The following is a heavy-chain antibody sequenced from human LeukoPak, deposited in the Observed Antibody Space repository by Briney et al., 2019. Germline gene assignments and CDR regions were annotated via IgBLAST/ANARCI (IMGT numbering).Heavy chain of an antibody. J-gene: IGHJ4*02. CDR2: INGDGSWT. Sequence: GGSLRLSCAASGNYWMHWVRQAPGKGLVWVSHINGDGSWTAYADSVKGRFTISKDNAKNTVYLQMNNLRAEDTAVYYCVSFYETYWGRGTLVTVSS. CDR3: VSFYETY. CDR1: GNYW. D-gene: IGHD2-2*01. V-gene: IGHV3-74*01.